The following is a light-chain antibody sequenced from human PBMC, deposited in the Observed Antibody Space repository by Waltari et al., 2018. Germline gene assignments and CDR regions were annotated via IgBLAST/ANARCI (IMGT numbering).Light chain of an antibody. CDR2: WAS. J-gene: IGKJ1*01. V-gene: IGKV4-1*01. Sequence: DIVMTQSPDSLSVSLGARATINCKSSQSVFYSSYNKNDLAWYQQKPGQPPKLLIYWASTRESGVPDRFSGSGSVTNFTLTITSLQAEDVALYYCQQYYSPPLTFGQGTKVEIK. CDR1: QSVFYSSYNKND. CDR3: QQYYSPPLT.